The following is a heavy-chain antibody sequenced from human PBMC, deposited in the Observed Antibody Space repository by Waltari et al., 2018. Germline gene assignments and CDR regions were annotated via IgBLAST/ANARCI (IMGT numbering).Heavy chain of an antibody. V-gene: IGHV4-30-2*01. CDR2: IYHSGST. CDR3: ARYSGSYPYYFDY. CDR1: GGPISSGDYS. D-gene: IGHD1-26*01. J-gene: IGHJ4*02. Sequence: QLQLQESGSGLVKPSQTLSLTCAVSGGPISSGDYSWSWIRQPPGKGLEWIGYIYHSGSTYYNPSLKSRVTISVDRSKNQFSLRLSSVTAADTAVYYCARYSGSYPYYFDYWGQGTLVTVSS.